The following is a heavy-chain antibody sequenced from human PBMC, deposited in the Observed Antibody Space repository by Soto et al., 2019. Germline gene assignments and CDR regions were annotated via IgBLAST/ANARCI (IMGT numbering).Heavy chain of an antibody. Sequence: ASVKVSCKASGGTFSSYAISWVRQAPGQGLEWMGGIIPIFGTANYAQKFQGRVTITADESTSTAYMELSSLRSEDTAVYYCARVTGTTKGYYYYGMDVWGQGTTVTVSS. D-gene: IGHD1-7*01. CDR1: GGTFSSYA. CDR2: IIPIFGTA. V-gene: IGHV1-69*13. J-gene: IGHJ6*02. CDR3: ARVTGTTKGYYYYGMDV.